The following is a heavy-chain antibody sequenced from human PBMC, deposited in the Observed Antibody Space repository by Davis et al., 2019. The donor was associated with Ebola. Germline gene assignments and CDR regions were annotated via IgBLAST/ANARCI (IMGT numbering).Heavy chain of an antibody. CDR2: IYPGDSDT. CDR3: ASSDFWSGYYNHYYMDV. J-gene: IGHJ6*03. D-gene: IGHD3-3*01. CDR1: GYSFTNYW. V-gene: IGHV5-51*01. Sequence: GASLKISCKASGYSFTNYWIGWVRQMPGKGLEWMGIIYPGDSDTRYSPSFQGQVTISADKSISTAYLQWSSLKASDTAMYYCASSDFWSGYYNHYYMDVWGKGTTVTVSS.